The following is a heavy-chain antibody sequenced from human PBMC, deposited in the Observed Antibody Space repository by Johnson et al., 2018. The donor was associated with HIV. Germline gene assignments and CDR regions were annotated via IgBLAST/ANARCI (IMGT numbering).Heavy chain of an antibody. CDR3: ASPERPTGTQEEAFDI. V-gene: IGHV3-30-3*01. CDR1: GFTFSSYA. D-gene: IGHD1-1*01. Sequence: QMQLVESGGGVVQPGRSLRLSCAAPGFTFSSYAMHWVRQSPGKGLEWVAVISFDGTNTYYGDSVKGRFTISRDNSNNTLYLQMNSLRAEDTAVYYCASPERPTGTQEEAFDIWGQGTMVIVSS. J-gene: IGHJ3*02. CDR2: ISFDGTNT.